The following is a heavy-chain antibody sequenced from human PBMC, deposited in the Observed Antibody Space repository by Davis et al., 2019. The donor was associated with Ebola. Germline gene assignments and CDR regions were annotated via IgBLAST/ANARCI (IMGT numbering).Heavy chain of an antibody. D-gene: IGHD1-26*01. V-gene: IGHV3-23*01. Sequence: GESLKISCAASGFTFSTNYMSWVRQAPGKGLEWVSTFPGSGGGPSYADSVKGRFTFSRDNSQRTLYLHMNSLRVEDTAIYYCAKHYSGSYCQDSWGQGTLVTVSS. CDR2: FPGSGGGP. J-gene: IGHJ4*02. CDR3: AKHYSGSYCQDS. CDR1: GFTFSTNY.